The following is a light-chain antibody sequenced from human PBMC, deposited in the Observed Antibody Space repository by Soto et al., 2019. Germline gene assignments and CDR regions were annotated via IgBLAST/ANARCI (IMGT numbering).Light chain of an antibody. V-gene: IGLV2-14*01. CDR2: DVT. Sequence: QSVLTQPASVSGSPGQSITISCTGTRSDVGGYNYVYWHQQHPGKAPKLMIYDVTNRPSGVSVRFSGSKSGNTASLTISGLQAEDEADYYCSSYTSSSTYVFGAGTKVTV. J-gene: IGLJ1*01. CDR3: SSYTSSSTYV. CDR1: RSDVGGYNY.